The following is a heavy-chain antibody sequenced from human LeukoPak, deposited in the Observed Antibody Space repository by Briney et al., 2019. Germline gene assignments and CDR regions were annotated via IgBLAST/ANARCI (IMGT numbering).Heavy chain of an antibody. CDR2: IIPILGIA. Sequence: SVKVSCKASGGTFSSYAISWVRQAPGQGLEWMGRIIPILGIANYAQKFQGRVTITADKSTSTAYMELSSLRSEDTAVYYCARERLWAMTTVTILGYWGQGTLVTVSS. CDR3: ARERLWAMTTVTILGY. CDR1: GGTFSSYA. V-gene: IGHV1-69*04. D-gene: IGHD4-17*01. J-gene: IGHJ4*02.